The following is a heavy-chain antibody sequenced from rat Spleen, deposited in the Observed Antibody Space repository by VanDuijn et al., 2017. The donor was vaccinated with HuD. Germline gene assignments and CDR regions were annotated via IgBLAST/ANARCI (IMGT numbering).Heavy chain of an antibody. CDR2: ISFDGSST. D-gene: IGHD1-9*01. CDR1: GFTFSDYY. J-gene: IGHJ3*01. Sequence: EVQLVESDGGLVQPGRSLKLSCTASGFTFSDYYMAWVRQAPTKGLEWVATISFDGSSTHYRDSVKGRFTISRDNAQNTLYLQMDSLRSEDTAIFYCLRPSTYGGLRNWFAYWGQGTLVTVSS. V-gene: IGHV5-29*01. CDR3: LRPSTYGGLRNWFAY.